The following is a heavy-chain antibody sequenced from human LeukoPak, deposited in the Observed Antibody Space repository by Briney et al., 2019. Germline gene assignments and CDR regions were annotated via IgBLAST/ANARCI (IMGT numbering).Heavy chain of an antibody. D-gene: IGHD3-10*01. CDR1: GFSFSEYG. J-gene: IGHJ4*02. Sequence: GGSLRLSCAGSGFSFSEYGMSWVRQPPGKGLEWVSSISRSSDNTYYADSVKGRFTISRDNSKNTMYLQMNNLRAEDTAIYYCAKDDYGSGSYLDYWGQGTLVTVSS. V-gene: IGHV3-23*01. CDR3: AKDDYGSGSYLDY. CDR2: ISRSSDNT.